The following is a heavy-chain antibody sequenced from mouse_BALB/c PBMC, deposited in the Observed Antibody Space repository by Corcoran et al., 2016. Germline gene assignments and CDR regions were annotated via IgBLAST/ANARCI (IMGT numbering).Heavy chain of an antibody. D-gene: IGHD2-2*01. CDR2: IYPYNDDT. Sequence: EVQLQQSGPELVKPGASVKMSCKASGYTFTSYVMHWVKQKPGQGLEWIGYIYPYNDDTKYNEEFKSKATLTSDKSSSTAYMELNSLTSEDSAVYYCAREVPGGYPFEYWGQGTTLTVSS. J-gene: IGHJ2*01. CDR1: GYTFTSYV. V-gene: IGHV1S136*01. CDR3: AREVPGGYPFEY.